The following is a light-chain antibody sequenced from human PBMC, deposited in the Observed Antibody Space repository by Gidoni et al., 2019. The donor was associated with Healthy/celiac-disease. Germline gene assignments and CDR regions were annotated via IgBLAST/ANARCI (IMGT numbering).Light chain of an antibody. CDR2: DAS. J-gene: IGKJ4*01. Sequence: ITQSPSPLSASVGDRVTITCLASQVIRIYLNWYQQKPGKAPKLLIYDASNLETGVPSRFSGSGSGTDFTFTISTLQPDDIATYYCQQYDNLPRTFGGGTKVEIK. CDR1: QVIRIY. V-gene: IGKV1-33*01. CDR3: QQYDNLPRT.